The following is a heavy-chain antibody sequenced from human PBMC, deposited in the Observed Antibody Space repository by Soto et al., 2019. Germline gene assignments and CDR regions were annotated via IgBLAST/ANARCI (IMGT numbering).Heavy chain of an antibody. V-gene: IGHV4-4*02. CDR2: IYHNGNT. CDR1: GTYIGSSIW. CDR3: ARGVLPQQLTRGDWFDP. J-gene: IGHJ5*02. Sequence: TLSLTCAVSGTYIGSSIWWSWVRQPPGKGLEWIGEIYHNGNTNYNPSLKSRVAISVDNSNNQFSLKLSSVTAADTAVYYCARGVLPQQLTRGDWFDPWGQGTLVTVSS. D-gene: IGHD6-13*01.